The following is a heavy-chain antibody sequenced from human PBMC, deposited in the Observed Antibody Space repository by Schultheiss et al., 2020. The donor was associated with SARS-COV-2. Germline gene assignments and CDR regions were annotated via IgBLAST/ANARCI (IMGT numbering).Heavy chain of an antibody. CDR2: ISGSGGST. V-gene: IGHV3-23*01. Sequence: GGSLRLSCAASGFTFSRNAMSWVRQDPGKGLKWVSGISGSGGSTYYADSVKGRFTISRDNSKNTLYLQVNSLRAEDTAVYYCAKGITGTTLFDYWGQGTLVTVSS. CDR3: AKGITGTTLFDY. J-gene: IGHJ4*02. CDR1: GFTFSRNA. D-gene: IGHD1-7*01.